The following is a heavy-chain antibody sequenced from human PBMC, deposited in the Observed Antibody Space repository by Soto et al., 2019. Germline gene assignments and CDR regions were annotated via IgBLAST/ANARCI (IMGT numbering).Heavy chain of an antibody. D-gene: IGHD3-3*01. J-gene: IGHJ5*02. CDR2: ISGSGGST. V-gene: IGHV3-23*01. CDR1: GFTFSSYA. CDR3: AKGNDFWSGYYPGDWFDP. Sequence: GGSLRLSCAASGFTFSSYAMSWVRQAPGKGLEWVSAISGSGGSTYYADSVKGRFTISRDNSKNTLYLQMNSLRAEDTAVYYCAKGNDFWSGYYPGDWFDPWGQGTLVTVSS.